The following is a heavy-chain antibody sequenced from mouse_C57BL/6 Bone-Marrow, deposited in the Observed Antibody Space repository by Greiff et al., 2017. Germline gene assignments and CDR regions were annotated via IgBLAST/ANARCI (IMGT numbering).Heavy chain of an antibody. J-gene: IGHJ2*01. CDR3: TTLGGYDVDY. CDR2: IDPENGDT. CDR1: GFNIKDDY. D-gene: IGHD2-2*01. V-gene: IGHV14-4*01. Sequence: VQLQQSGAELVRPGASVKLSCTASGFNIKDDYMHWVKQRPEQGLEWIGWIDPENGDTEYASKFQGKATITADTSSNTAYLQLSSLTSEDTAVYYCTTLGGYDVDYWGQGTTLTVSS.